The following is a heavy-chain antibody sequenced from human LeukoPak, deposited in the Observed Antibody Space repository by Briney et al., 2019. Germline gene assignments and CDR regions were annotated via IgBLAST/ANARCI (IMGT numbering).Heavy chain of an antibody. J-gene: IGHJ4*02. Sequence: SEILSLTCAVYGGSFSGYFWSWIRQPPGKGLEWIGEINHSGSTNSNPSLESRVTISVDTSKNQFSLKLSSLTAADTAVYYCARVRSIAVAGTIDYWGQGTLVTVSS. V-gene: IGHV4-34*01. CDR1: GGSFSGYF. D-gene: IGHD6-19*01. CDR2: INHSGST. CDR3: ARVRSIAVAGTIDY.